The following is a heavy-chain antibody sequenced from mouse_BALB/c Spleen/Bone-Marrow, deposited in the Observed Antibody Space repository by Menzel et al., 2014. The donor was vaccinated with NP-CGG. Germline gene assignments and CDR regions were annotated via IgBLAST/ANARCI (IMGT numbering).Heavy chain of an antibody. V-gene: IGHV1S34*01. D-gene: IGHD3-1*01. CDR1: GYSFTGYY. J-gene: IGHJ1*01. CDR3: ARGHSDVGYWYFDV. Sequence: LVKTGASVKISCKASGYSFTGYYMHWVKQSHGKSLEWIGYISCYNGATSYNQKFKGKATFTVDTSSSTAYMQFNSLTSEDSAVYYCARGHSDVGYWYFDVWGAGTTVTVSS. CDR2: ISCYNGAT.